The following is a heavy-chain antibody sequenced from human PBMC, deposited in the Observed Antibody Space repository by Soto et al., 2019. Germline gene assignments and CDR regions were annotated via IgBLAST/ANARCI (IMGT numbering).Heavy chain of an antibody. Sequence: EVQLVESGGGLIQPGGSLRLSCAASGFTVSSNYMSWVRQAPGKGLEWVSVIYSGGSTYYADSVKGRFTISRDNSKNTLYLQMTSLRAAYTAVYYCARHITMAPLLVYWGQGTLVTVSS. D-gene: IGHD3-10*01. CDR1: GFTVSSNY. CDR2: IYSGGST. V-gene: IGHV3-53*01. CDR3: ARHITMAPLLVY. J-gene: IGHJ4*02.